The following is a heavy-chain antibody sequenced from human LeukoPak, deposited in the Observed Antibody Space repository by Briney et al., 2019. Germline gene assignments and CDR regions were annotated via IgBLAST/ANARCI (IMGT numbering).Heavy chain of an antibody. CDR1: GFTLGDHA. J-gene: IGHJ6*02. Sequence: PGGSLRLSCTTSGFTLGDHAMSWVRQAPGKGLEWVGFIRSNAYRGTTEYAAPVKGIFTISRDDSKSVVYLQMNGLKSEDTAVYYCSRGPIQLWVHNGMDVWGQGTTVTVSS. V-gene: IGHV3-49*04. CDR3: SRGPIQLWVHNGMDV. D-gene: IGHD5-18*01. CDR2: IRSNAYRGTT.